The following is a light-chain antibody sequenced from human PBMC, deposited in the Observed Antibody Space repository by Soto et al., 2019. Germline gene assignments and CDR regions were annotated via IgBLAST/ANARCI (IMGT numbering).Light chain of an antibody. CDR3: QQSYTTPLT. J-gene: IGKJ4*01. Sequence: DIHMTQSPSTLSASVGDRVTITCRASQRLYSRLAWYQQKPGKAPVILIYAASTLQSGVPSRFTGSRSETNFTLIISSLQPEDFATYYCQQSYTTPLTFGGGTKVDIK. V-gene: IGKV1-39*01. CDR1: QRLYSR. CDR2: AAS.